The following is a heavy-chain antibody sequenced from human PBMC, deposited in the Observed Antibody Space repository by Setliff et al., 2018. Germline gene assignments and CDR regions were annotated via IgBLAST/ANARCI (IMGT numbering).Heavy chain of an antibody. J-gene: IGHJ4*02. Sequence: SETLSLTCTVSGGSMNSGSYYWSFIRQPAGKGLEWIGQIYTSWSTNYNPSLKSRVTMLVDTSKNQFSLKLSSVTAADTAVYYCARGGVLGTGDFDYWGQGALVTVSS. D-gene: IGHD3-16*01. V-gene: IGHV4-61*09. CDR1: GGSMNSGSYY. CDR2: IYTSWST. CDR3: ARGGVLGTGDFDY.